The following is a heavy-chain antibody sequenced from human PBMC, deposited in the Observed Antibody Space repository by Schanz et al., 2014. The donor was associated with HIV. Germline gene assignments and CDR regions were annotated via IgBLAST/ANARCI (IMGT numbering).Heavy chain of an antibody. D-gene: IGHD3-10*01. Sequence: QVQLVESGGGVVQPGRSLRLSCAASGFTFSIYGMHWVRQAPGKGLEWVAVISYDGSNKYYADSVKGRFTISRDNSKNTLYLQMNSLRAEDTALYYCARGYPGSPLIKTSYYFDYWGQGTLVTVSS. J-gene: IGHJ4*02. V-gene: IGHV3-30*03. CDR3: ARGYPGSPLIKTSYYFDY. CDR1: GFTFSIYG. CDR2: ISYDGSNK.